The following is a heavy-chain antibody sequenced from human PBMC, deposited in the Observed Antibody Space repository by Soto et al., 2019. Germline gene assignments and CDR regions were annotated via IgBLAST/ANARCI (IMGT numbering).Heavy chain of an antibody. CDR2: INHSGST. V-gene: IGHV4-34*01. CDR1: GGSFSGYY. D-gene: IGHD3-3*01. J-gene: IGHJ6*02. CDR3: ARLDFWSGYYNYYYGMDV. Sequence: PSETLSLTGAVYGGSFSGYYGSWIRQPPGKGLEWIGEINHSGSTNYNPSLKSRVTISVDTSKNQFSLKLSSVTAADTAVYYCARLDFWSGYYNYYYGMDVWGQGTTVTVSS.